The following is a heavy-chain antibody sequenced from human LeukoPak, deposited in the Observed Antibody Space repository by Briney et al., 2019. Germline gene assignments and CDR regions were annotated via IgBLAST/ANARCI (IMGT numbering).Heavy chain of an antibody. D-gene: IGHD6-19*01. CDR1: GLTFSSYS. V-gene: IGHV3-21*01. Sequence: GGSLRLSCAASGLTFSSYSMNWVRKAPGKGLEWVPSISTRSSYIYYADSVKGRFTISRDNAKNTLYLQMNSLRAEDTAGYYCAREGGSGWLNDAFDIWGQGTMVTVSS. J-gene: IGHJ3*02. CDR2: ISTRSSYI. CDR3: AREGGSGWLNDAFDI.